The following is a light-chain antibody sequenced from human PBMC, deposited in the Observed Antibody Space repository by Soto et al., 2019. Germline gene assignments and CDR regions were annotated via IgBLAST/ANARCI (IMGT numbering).Light chain of an antibody. CDR3: QQANSFPPT. Sequence: DIQMTQSPSSVPASVGDRVTITCRASQDISNWLAWYQQKPGKAPKLLIYSESSLQSGVPSRFSGSGSGTSFTLTISSLQPEDFATYYCQQANSFPPTFGPGTKVDIK. V-gene: IGKV1-12*01. CDR1: QDISNW. CDR2: SES. J-gene: IGKJ3*01.